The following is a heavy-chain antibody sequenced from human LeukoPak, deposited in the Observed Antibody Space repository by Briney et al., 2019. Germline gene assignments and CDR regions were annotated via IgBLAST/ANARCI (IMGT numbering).Heavy chain of an antibody. V-gene: IGHV1-24*01. D-gene: IGHD2-15*01. J-gene: IGHJ5*02. Sequence: GASVKVSCKFSGYTLTELSMHWVRQAPGKGLEWVGGFDPEDGETIYAQKFQGRVTMTEDTSTDTAYMELSSLRSEDTAVYYCATDKRWNCSGGSCYYWFDPWGQGTLVTVSS. CDR3: ATDKRWNCSGGSCYYWFDP. CDR1: GYTLTELS. CDR2: FDPEDGET.